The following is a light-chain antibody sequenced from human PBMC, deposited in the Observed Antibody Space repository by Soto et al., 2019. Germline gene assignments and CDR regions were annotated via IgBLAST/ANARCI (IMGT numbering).Light chain of an antibody. CDR1: QKIGNW. CDR2: DAS. Sequence: DIQMTQSPSTLSASVGDRVTMTCRASQKIGNWLAWYQQKPGKTPDLLIYDASSLESGVPLRFSGSGSGTEFTLTISSLQTDDSATYFCQQYNDEPWTFCQGTKVEIK. J-gene: IGKJ1*01. CDR3: QQYNDEPWT. V-gene: IGKV1-5*01.